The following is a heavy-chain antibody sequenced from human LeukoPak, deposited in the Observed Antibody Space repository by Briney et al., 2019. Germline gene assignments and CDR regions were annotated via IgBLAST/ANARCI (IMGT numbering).Heavy chain of an antibody. CDR1: GGSISSYY. Sequence: SETLSLTCTVSGGSISSYYWSWIRQPAGKGLEWIGRIYTSGSTNYNPSLKSRVTMSVDTSKNQFSLKLSSVTAADTAVYCCARDRLYCSSTSCTNWFDPWGQGTLVTVSS. J-gene: IGHJ5*02. V-gene: IGHV4-4*07. CDR2: IYTSGST. CDR3: ARDRLYCSSTSCTNWFDP. D-gene: IGHD2-2*01.